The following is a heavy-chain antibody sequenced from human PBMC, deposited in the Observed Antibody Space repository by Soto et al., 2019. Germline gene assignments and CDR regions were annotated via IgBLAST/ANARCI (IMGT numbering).Heavy chain of an antibody. Sequence: SETLSLTCTVSCGSISSSSYYWGWIRQSPGKGLEWIGSIYYAGDTQYNPSLKSRVTLSVDRSNNQFSLKVTSVTAADTAVYYCARQDATMGYYAFWSGFPVAHWGQGTLVTVSS. CDR1: CGSISSSSYY. CDR3: ARQDATMGYYAFWSGFPVAH. D-gene: IGHD3-3*01. V-gene: IGHV4-39*01. J-gene: IGHJ4*02. CDR2: IYYAGDT.